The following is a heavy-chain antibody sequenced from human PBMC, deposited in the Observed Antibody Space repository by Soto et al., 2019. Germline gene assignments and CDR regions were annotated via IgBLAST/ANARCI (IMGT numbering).Heavy chain of an antibody. J-gene: IGHJ6*02. CDR1: GFTFSSYA. V-gene: IGHV3-23*01. D-gene: IGHD6-13*01. Sequence: GGSLRLSCAASGFTFSSYAMSWVRQAPGKGLEWVSAISGSGGSTYYADSVKGRFTISRDNSKNTLYLQMNSLRAEDTAVYYCAKVGPRNPGIAAAGSYYHYYYGMDVWGQGTTVTVSS. CDR2: ISGSGGST. CDR3: AKVGPRNPGIAAAGSYYHYYYGMDV.